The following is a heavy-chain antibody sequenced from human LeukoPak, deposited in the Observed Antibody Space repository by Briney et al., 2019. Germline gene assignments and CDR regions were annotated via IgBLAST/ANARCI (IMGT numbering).Heavy chain of an antibody. CDR2: ISSSSSYI. CDR3: ARERRKMVDY. Sequence: GGSLRLSCAASGFTFSSYSMNWVRQAPGKGLEWVSSISSSSSYIYYADSVKGRFTISRDNSKNTLYLQMNSLRAEDTAVYYCARERRKMVDYWGQGTLVTVSS. V-gene: IGHV3-21*01. J-gene: IGHJ4*02. CDR1: GFTFSSYS. D-gene: IGHD5-24*01.